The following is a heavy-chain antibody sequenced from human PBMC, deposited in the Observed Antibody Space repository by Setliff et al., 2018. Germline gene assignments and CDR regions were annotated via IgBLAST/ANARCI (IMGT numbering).Heavy chain of an antibody. CDR2: MNPNSGNT. V-gene: IGHV1-8*02. Sequence: ASVKVSCKDSGYTFSTYGINWVRQATGQGLEWMGWMNPNSGNTGYAQKFQGRVTMTRNTSISTAYMELSSLRSEDTAVYYCARRVGSVGIQLPDYWGQGTLVTVSS. CDR3: ARRVGSVGIQLPDY. J-gene: IGHJ4*02. CDR1: GYTFSTYG. D-gene: IGHD5-18*01.